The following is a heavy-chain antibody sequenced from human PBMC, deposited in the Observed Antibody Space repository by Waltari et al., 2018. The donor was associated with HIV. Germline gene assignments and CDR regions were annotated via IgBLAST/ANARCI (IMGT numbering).Heavy chain of an antibody. D-gene: IGHD6-19*01. CDR1: GGPLSSYY. CDR3: ARDRQSHTYYYYGMDV. CDR2: IYYSGST. Sequence: QVQLQESGPGLVKPSEPLSLTCTVSGGPLSSYYWRWNRPPTGKGLEWLGYIYYSGSTNYNPSLKSRVTISVDTSKNQFSLKLSSVTAADTAVYYCARDRQSHTYYYYGMDVWGQGTTVTVSS. V-gene: IGHV4-59*01. J-gene: IGHJ6*02.